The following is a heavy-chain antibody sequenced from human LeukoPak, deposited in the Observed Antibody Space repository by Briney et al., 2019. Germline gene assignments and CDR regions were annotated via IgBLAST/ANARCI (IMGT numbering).Heavy chain of an antibody. CDR1: GGAITNYY. V-gene: IGHV4-59*01. Sequence: PSETLSLTCGVSGGAITNYYWNWIRQAPGKGLEWLGYIYYTGSTTYNPSVKSRITISLDTSKKQISLKLRSVTAADTAVYYCARGSLAAAGDFDYWGQGTLVTVSS. D-gene: IGHD6-13*01. J-gene: IGHJ4*02. CDR3: ARGSLAAAGDFDY. CDR2: IYYTGST.